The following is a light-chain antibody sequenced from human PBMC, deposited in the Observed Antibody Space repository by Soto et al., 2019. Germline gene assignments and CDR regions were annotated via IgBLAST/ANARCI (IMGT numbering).Light chain of an antibody. V-gene: IGKV1-5*03. CDR3: QPPNTNLFPYT. CDR2: RAS. J-gene: IGKJ2*01. Sequence: DIEMTQSPSTLSASVGDRVTITCRASQNIGAWLAWYQQKPGQGPKLLIYRASNLESGAPSRFSGSGSGTQFTLAISGLQPDDFATLYRQPPNTNLFPYT. CDR1: QNIGAW.